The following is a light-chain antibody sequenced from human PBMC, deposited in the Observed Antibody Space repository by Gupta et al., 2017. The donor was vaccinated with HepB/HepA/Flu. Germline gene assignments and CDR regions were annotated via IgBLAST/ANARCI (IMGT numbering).Light chain of an antibody. V-gene: IGLV3-21*03. CDR3: QVRASNSDKVV. Sequence: SYVLTQPPSVSVAPGKTARITCGGNNIGSKSVHWYQQKPGQAPELVVYDDSDRPSGIPERFSGSNSGNTATLTISMVEAGEEADDYCQVRASNSDKVVFGGGTKLTVL. J-gene: IGLJ2*01. CDR2: DDS. CDR1: NIGSKS.